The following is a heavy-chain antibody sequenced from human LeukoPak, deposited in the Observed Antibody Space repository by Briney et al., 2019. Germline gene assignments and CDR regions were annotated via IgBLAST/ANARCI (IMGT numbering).Heavy chain of an antibody. CDR2: IYYSGST. CDR3: ARALNLYSSSWFLYYFDY. CDR1: GGSISSSSYY. D-gene: IGHD6-13*01. J-gene: IGHJ4*02. Sequence: PSETLSLTCTVSGGSISSSSYYWGWIRQPPGKGLEWIGSIYYSGSTYYNPSLKSRVTISVDTSKNQFSLKLGSVTAADTAVYYCARALNLYSSSWFLYYFDYWGQGTLVTVSS. V-gene: IGHV4-39*01.